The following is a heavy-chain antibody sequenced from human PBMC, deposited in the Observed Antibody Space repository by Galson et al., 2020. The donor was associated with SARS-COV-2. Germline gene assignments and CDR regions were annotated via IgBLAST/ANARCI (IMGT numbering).Heavy chain of an antibody. CDR3: AKAGRGATWPFDY. CDR2: ISDHGGIT. D-gene: IGHD3-10*01. CDR1: GFSFSSYA. Sequence: GSLRLSCAASGFSFSSYAMTWVRQAPGKGLEWVSGISDHGGITYYADYVTGRFTISRDNSKNRLYVQMNSLRAEDTAVYYCAKAGRGATWPFDYWGRGTLVTVSS. J-gene: IGHJ4*02. V-gene: IGHV3-23*01.